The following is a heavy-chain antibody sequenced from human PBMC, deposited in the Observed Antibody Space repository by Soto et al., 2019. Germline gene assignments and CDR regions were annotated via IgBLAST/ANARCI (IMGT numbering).Heavy chain of an antibody. V-gene: IGHV4-4*02. CDR3: ARAGRGYCSGGSCYSGLHGMDV. D-gene: IGHD2-15*01. CDR1: GGSISSINW. J-gene: IGHJ6*02. Sequence: QVQLQESGPGLVKPSGTLSLTCAVSGGSISSINWWSWVRQPPRKGLEWIGEIYHSGSTNYNPSLKSRVTISVDKSKNQFSLKLSSVTAADTAVYYCARAGRGYCSGGSCYSGLHGMDVWGQGTTVTVSS. CDR2: IYHSGST.